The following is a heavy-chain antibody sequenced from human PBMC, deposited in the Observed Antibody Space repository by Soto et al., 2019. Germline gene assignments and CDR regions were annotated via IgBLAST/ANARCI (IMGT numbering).Heavy chain of an antibody. CDR2: INAGNGNT. Sequence: ASVKVSCKASGYTFTSYAMHWVRQAPGQRLEWMGWINAGNGNTRYSQKFQVRVTITRDTSASTAYMELSSLRSEDTAVYYCARDSLMVSGVIITDVGDGRDIWGQGSTGAVCS. CDR1: GYTFTSYA. V-gene: IGHV1-3*01. J-gene: IGHJ6*02. D-gene: IGHD3-10*01. CDR3: ARDSLMVSGVIITDVGDGRDI.